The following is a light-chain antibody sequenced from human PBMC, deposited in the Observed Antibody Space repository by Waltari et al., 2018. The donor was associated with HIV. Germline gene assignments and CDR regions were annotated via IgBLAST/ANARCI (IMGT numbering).Light chain of an antibody. V-gene: IGLV3-21*02. Sequence: SYILTQPPSVSVAPGQTASVTCGGNNIGGKRVHWYRQKLGQAPVLVVYDDVERPSGMSDRIAGSNSGNTATLFISRADVGDESEYYCQVWDMTSDHFVFGPGTTVTVL. CDR2: DDV. CDR3: QVWDMTSDHFV. CDR1: NIGGKR. J-gene: IGLJ1*01.